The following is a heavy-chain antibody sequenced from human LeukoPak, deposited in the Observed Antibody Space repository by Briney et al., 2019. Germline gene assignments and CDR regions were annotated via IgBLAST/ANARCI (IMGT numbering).Heavy chain of an antibody. V-gene: IGHV1-2*02. J-gene: IGHJ4*02. Sequence: ASVKVSCKASGYTFTDYYMHWVRQAPGQGLEWMGWINPNNGDTSYAQKFQGRVTMTRDTSISTAYMELSSLRSDDTAAYYCARGRNIAVGGTSLVAHWGQGTLVTVSS. CDR2: INPNNGDT. CDR1: GYTFTDYY. CDR3: ARGRNIAVGGTSLVAH. D-gene: IGHD6-13*01.